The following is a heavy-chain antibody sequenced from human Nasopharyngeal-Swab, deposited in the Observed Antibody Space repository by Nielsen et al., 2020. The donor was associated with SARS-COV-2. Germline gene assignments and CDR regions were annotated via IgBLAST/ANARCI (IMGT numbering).Heavy chain of an antibody. Sequence: SVHVSCKVSVYTFTELSMYWVRQAPGKGLERMGGFDPEDGETIYAQKFQGRVTMTEDTSTDTAYMELSSLRSEDTAVYYCATEWAYLRNSGSFRYLEYWGQGTLVTVSS. V-gene: IGHV1-24*01. D-gene: IGHD1-26*01. CDR2: FDPEDGET. CDR1: VYTFTELS. J-gene: IGHJ4*02. CDR3: ATEWAYLRNSGSFRYLEY.